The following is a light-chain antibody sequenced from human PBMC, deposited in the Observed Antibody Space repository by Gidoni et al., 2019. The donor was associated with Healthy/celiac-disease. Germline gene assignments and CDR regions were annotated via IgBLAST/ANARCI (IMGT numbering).Light chain of an antibody. CDR2: AAS. J-gene: IGKJ2*01. CDR1: QGISSY. V-gene: IGKV1-8*01. CDR3: QQYYSYPGA. Sequence: AILLTPSPSSLSASTGDRVTITCRASQGISSYLAWYQQKPGKAPKLLIYAASTLQSGVPSRFSGSGSGTDFTLTISCLQSEDFATYYCQQYYSYPGAFGQGTKLEIK.